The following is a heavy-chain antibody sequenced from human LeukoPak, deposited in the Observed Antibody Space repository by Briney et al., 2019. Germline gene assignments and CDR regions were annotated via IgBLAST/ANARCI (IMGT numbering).Heavy chain of an antibody. V-gene: IGHV4-34*01. J-gene: IGHJ4*02. CDR2: INHSGST. Sequence: SETLSLTCAVYGGSFSGYYWSWIRQPPGKGLEWIGEINHSGSTNYNPSLKSRVTISVDTSKNQFSLKLSSVTAADTAVYYCARATNYDFWSGYFSRFDYWGQGTLVTVSS. CDR3: ARATNYDFWSGYFSRFDY. D-gene: IGHD3-3*01. CDR1: GGSFSGYY.